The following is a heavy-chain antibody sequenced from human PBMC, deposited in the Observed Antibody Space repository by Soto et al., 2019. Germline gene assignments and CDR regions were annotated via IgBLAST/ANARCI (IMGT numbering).Heavy chain of an antibody. V-gene: IGHV1-18*01. D-gene: IGHD4-4*01. CDR2: ISPDNGNT. J-gene: IGHJ6*03. Sequence: ASVKVSCKASGYIFTNYYIYWVRQAPGQGLEWMGRISPDNGNTDYAQNLQGRVTMTTDTSTTTAYMELRSLKSDDTAIYYCARGTTVTTTPTYYYMDVWGKGTTVTVSS. CDR3: ARGTTVTTTPTYYYMDV. CDR1: GYIFTNYY.